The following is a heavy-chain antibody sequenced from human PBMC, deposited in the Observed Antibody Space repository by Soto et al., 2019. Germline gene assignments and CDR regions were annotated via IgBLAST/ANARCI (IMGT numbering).Heavy chain of an antibody. CDR1: GFTFSSYS. CDR3: ARARGAVTTLVDY. J-gene: IGHJ4*02. Sequence: EVQLVESGGGLVKPGGSLRLSCAASGFTFSSYSMNWVRQAPGKGLEWVSSISSISSYIYYTDSVKGRFTISRDNAKNSLYLQMNSLRAEDTAVYYCARARGAVTTLVDYWGQGNLVTVSS. V-gene: IGHV3-21*01. CDR2: ISSISSYI. D-gene: IGHD4-17*01.